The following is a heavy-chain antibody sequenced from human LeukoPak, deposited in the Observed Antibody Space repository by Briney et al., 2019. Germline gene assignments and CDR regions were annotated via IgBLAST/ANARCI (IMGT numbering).Heavy chain of an antibody. CDR3: ARDVYYYDSSGSDY. CDR1: GFTFSSYS. V-gene: IGHV3-21*01. CDR2: ISSSSSYI. D-gene: IGHD3-22*01. Sequence: GGSLRLSCAVAGFTFSSYSMNWVRQAPGKGLEWVSSISSSSSYIYYADSVKGRFTISRDNAKNSLYLQMNSLRAEDTAVYYCARDVYYYDSSGSDYWGQGTLVTVSS. J-gene: IGHJ4*02.